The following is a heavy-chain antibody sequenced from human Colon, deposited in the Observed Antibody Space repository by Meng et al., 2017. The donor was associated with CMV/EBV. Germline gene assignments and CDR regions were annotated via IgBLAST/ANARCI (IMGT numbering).Heavy chain of an antibody. Sequence: LSLTCVGSGFPFNNYRMNWVRLAPGKGLEWVSSISSVGTYISYVDSAKGRFTISRDNANNSLYLQINGLRAEDTAIYYCARERGGNLAATRLDFDLWGRGTLVTVSS. CDR3: ARERGGNLAATRLDFDL. V-gene: IGHV3-21*01. CDR1: GFPFNNYR. D-gene: IGHD3-16*01. CDR2: ISSVGTYI. J-gene: IGHJ2*01.